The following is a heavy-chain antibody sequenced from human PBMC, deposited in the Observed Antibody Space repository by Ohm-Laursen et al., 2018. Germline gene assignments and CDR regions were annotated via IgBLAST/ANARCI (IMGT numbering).Heavy chain of an antibody. V-gene: IGHV3-15*01. Sequence: SLRLSCTASGFTVSDAWMSWVRQAPGKGLEYVGRIKSKAAGETREYAEPVKGRFTILRDDSKNTLSLQMNSLKTEDTAVYYCARGSPDYGDYGAFDIWGQGTMVIVSS. CDR3: ARGSPDYGDYGAFDI. CDR1: GFTVSDAW. CDR2: IKSKAAGETR. D-gene: IGHD4-17*01. J-gene: IGHJ3*02.